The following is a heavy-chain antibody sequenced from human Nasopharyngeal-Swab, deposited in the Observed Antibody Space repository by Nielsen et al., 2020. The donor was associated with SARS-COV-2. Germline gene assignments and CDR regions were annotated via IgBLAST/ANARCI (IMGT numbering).Heavy chain of an antibody. V-gene: IGHV4-59*12. CDR3: ARCYVSDYYYYGMDV. CDR1: GGSISSYY. CDR2: IYYSGST. J-gene: IGHJ6*02. Sequence: SETLSLTCTVSGGSISSYYWSWIRQPPGKGLEWIGYIYYSGSTYYNPSLKSRVTISVDTSKNQFSLKLSSVTAADTAVYYCARCYVSDYYYYGMDVWGQGTTVTVSS. D-gene: IGHD3-16*01.